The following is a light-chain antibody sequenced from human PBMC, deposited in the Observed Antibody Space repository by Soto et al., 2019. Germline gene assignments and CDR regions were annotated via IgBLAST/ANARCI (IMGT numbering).Light chain of an antibody. V-gene: IGKV3-15*01. CDR3: QQYDTWPPIS. J-gene: IGKJ5*01. Sequence: EIVMTQSPASLSVSPGESATLSCRASQSVSTNLAWYQQKPGQAPRLLIEGASTRANGIPARFSASGSGTEFTLTISSLQSEAFAVYYCQQYDTWPPISFGQGTRLDIK. CDR1: QSVSTN. CDR2: GAS.